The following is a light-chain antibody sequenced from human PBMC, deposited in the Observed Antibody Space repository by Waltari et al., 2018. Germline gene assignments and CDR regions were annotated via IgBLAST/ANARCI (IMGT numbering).Light chain of an antibody. J-gene: IGLJ2*01. Sequence: QSALTQPASVSGSPGQSITISCTGTSSDVGGYDFVSWYQQYPGKAPKLVIYDVYYRPAGVSHRFSASKSGNTASLTISGLQTEDEADYYCSSYTSISTSVVFGGWTKLTVL. CDR1: SSDVGGYDF. V-gene: IGLV2-14*03. CDR2: DVY. CDR3: SSYTSISTSVV.